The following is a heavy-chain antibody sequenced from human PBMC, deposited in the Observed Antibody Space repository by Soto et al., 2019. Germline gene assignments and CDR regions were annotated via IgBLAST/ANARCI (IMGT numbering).Heavy chain of an antibody. CDR2: ISSSSSTI. J-gene: IGHJ6*02. CDR3: ARDWVAVAGTLGPYYYYGMDV. V-gene: IGHV3-48*02. Sequence: EVQLVESGGGLVQPGGSLRLSCAASGFTFSSYSMNWVRQAPGKGLEWVSYISSSSSTIYYADSVKGRFTISRDNAKNALYLQMNSLRDEDTAVYYCARDWVAVAGTLGPYYYYGMDVWGQGTTVTVSS. CDR1: GFTFSSYS. D-gene: IGHD6-19*01.